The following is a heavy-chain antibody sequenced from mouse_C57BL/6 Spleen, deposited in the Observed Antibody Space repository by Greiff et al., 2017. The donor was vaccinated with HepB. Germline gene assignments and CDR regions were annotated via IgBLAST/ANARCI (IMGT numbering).Heavy chain of an antibody. CDR1: GYTFTSYT. D-gene: IGHD2-4*01. Sequence: QVQLKQSGAELARPGASVKMSCKASGYTFTSYTVHWVKQRPGQGLEWIGYINPSSGYTKYNQKFKDKATLTADKSSSTAYMQLSSLTSEDSAVYYCASIYYDYSYAMDYWGQGTSVTVSS. V-gene: IGHV1-4*01. CDR2: INPSSGYT. CDR3: ASIYYDYSYAMDY. J-gene: IGHJ4*01.